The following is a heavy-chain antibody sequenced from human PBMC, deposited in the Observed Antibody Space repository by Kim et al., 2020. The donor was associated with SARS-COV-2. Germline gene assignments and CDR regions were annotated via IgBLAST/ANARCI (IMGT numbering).Heavy chain of an antibody. J-gene: IGHJ4*02. Sequence: GGSLRLSCAASGFTFSSYAMNWVRQAPGKGLEWVSGISVSGGSIKYADSVKGRFTISRDNSKNTLFLQMDSLRDEDTALYYCGKGNGGNYGYYFDYWGQG. CDR2: ISVSGGSI. V-gene: IGHV3-23*01. CDR1: GFTFSSYA. D-gene: IGHD4-17*01. CDR3: GKGNGGNYGYYFDY.